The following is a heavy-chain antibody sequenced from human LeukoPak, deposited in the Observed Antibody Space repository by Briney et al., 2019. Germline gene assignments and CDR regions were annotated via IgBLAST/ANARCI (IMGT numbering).Heavy chain of an antibody. J-gene: IGHJ5*02. V-gene: IGHV5-51*01. CDR1: GYSFTNYC. Sequence: PGSSLKISSKGSGYSFTNYCICWVRQMPPENLEEMRVINPGDSDTSYSPSFQGHVTISADKSISTAYLQWSSLKASDTAMYYCARGPGSFHYPALDWFDPWGQGTLVTVSS. CDR2: INPGDSDT. CDR3: ARGPGSFHYPALDWFDP. D-gene: IGHD6-13*01.